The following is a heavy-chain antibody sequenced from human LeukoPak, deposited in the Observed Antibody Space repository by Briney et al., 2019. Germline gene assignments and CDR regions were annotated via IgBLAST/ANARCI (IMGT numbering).Heavy chain of an antibody. CDR2: ISPIFGTA. V-gene: IGHV1-69*05. D-gene: IGHD3-3*01. J-gene: IGHJ5*02. Sequence: GASVKVSCKPSRGTFSSYAISWVLQAPGQGLEWMGGISPIFGTANYAQKFQGRVTITTDESTSTAYMEMSSLRPEDTAVYYCASVRITIFGVVSNWFDPRGQGTLVTVSS. CDR3: ASVRITIFGVVSNWFDP. CDR1: RGTFSSYA.